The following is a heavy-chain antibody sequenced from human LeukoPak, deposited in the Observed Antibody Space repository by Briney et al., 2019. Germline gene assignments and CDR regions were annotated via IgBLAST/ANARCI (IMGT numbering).Heavy chain of an antibody. CDR3: ARGSYDYVWGSYRPFDY. J-gene: IGHJ4*02. D-gene: IGHD3-16*02. V-gene: IGHV2-5*01. CDR2: IYWNDDK. CDR1: GFSLSTSGVG. Sequence: SGPTLVNPTQTLTLTCTFSGFSLSTSGVGVGWIRQPPGKALQWLALIYWNDDKRYSPSLKSRLTITKATSKNQVVLTMTNMDPVDTATYYCARGSYDYVWGSYRPFDYWGQGTLVTVSS.